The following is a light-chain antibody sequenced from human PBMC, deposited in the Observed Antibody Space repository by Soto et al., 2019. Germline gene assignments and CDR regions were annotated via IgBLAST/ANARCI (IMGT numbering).Light chain of an antibody. Sequence: DIQMTQSPSTLSASVEDRVTIPCRASQTVSSWLAWYQQKPGTAPKLLLYDVSSLESGVAASFSGSGSETEFTLTISSLQPDDSATDYCQEYNTFWTFGEGTKV. CDR3: QEYNTFWT. CDR2: DVS. J-gene: IGKJ1*01. V-gene: IGKV1-5*01. CDR1: QTVSSW.